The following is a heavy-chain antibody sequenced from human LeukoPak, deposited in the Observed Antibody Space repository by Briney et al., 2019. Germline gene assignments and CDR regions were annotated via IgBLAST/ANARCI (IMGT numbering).Heavy chain of an antibody. CDR2: IFHSGST. CDR3: ARDASLQTGAFDV. D-gene: IGHD5-24*01. CDR1: GGSISRSDW. V-gene: IGHV4-4*02. Sequence: SGTLSLTCAVSGGSISRSDWWSWVRQSPGKGLEWIGEIFHSGSTKYNPSLKSRVTISVDKSRNQFSLNLTSVTAADTAMYYCARDASLQTGAFDVWGQGTMVTVSS. J-gene: IGHJ3*01.